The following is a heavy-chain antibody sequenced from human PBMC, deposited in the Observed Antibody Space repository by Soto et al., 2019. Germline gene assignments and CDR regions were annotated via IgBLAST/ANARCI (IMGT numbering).Heavy chain of an antibody. CDR3: ARDDIVVVVAATPPYYYGMDV. D-gene: IGHD2-15*01. CDR1: GFTFSSYA. CDR2: ISYDGSNK. V-gene: IGHV3-30-3*01. Sequence: QVQLVESGGGVVQPGRSLRLSCAASGFTFSSYAMHWVRQAPGKGLEWVAVISYDGSNKYYADSVKGRFTISRDNSKNTLYLQMNSLRAEDTAVYYCARDDIVVVVAATPPYYYGMDVWGQGTTVTVSS. J-gene: IGHJ6*02.